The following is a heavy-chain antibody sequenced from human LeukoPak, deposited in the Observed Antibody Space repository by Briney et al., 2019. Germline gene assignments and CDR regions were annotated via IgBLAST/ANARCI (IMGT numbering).Heavy chain of an antibody. D-gene: IGHD5-24*01. CDR2: INWNGDST. V-gene: IGHV3-20*04. CDR1: GFTVDDYG. Sequence: GGSLRLSCAASGFTVDDYGVSWVRQAPGEGREWGAGINWNGDSTGYADSVKGRFTITRDNANNSMYLKMHSLSAEDTALYYCARADGYNWYYFDYWGQGTLVTVSS. J-gene: IGHJ4*02. CDR3: ARADGYNWYYFDY.